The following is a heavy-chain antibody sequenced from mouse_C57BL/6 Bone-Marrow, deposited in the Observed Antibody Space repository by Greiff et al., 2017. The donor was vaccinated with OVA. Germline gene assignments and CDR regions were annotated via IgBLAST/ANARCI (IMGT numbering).Heavy chain of an antibody. CDR3: ARHRYYGSSPFAY. CDR2: ISSGGSYT. Sequence: EVQGVESGGDLVKPGGSLRLSCAASGFTFSSYGMSWVRQTPDKRLEWVATISSGGSYTYYPDSVKGRFTISRDNAKNTLYLQMSSLKSEDTAMYYCARHRYYGSSPFAYWGQGTLVTVSA. V-gene: IGHV5-6*01. CDR1: GFTFSSYG. D-gene: IGHD1-1*01. J-gene: IGHJ3*01.